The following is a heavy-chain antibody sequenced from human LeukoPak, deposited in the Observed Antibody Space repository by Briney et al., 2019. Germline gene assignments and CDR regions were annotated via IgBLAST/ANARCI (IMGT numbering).Heavy chain of an antibody. Sequence: GGSLRLSCAASEFTFSTYAMSWVRQAPGKGLEWASAISRSGANTYYADSVKGRLTISRDNSKSTMYLQMNSLRAEDTAVYHCAKTNGYYDLWGQGALVIVSS. CDR3: AKTNGYYDL. D-gene: IGHD3-22*01. J-gene: IGHJ4*02. V-gene: IGHV3-23*01. CDR2: ISRSGANT. CDR1: EFTFSTYA.